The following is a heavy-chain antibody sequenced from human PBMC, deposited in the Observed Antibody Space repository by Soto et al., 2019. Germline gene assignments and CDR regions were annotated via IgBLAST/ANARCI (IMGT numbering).Heavy chain of an antibody. J-gene: IGHJ6*02. CDR3: ARHAPYGSGSYYNSYYYGMDV. Sequence: GESLKISCKGSGYSFTSYWISWVRQMPGKGLEWMGRIDPSDSYTNYSPSFQGHVTISADKSISTAYLQWSSLKASDTAMYYCARHAPYGSGSYYNSYYYGMDVWGQGTTVTVSS. V-gene: IGHV5-10-1*01. CDR2: IDPSDSYT. CDR1: GYSFTSYW. D-gene: IGHD3-10*01.